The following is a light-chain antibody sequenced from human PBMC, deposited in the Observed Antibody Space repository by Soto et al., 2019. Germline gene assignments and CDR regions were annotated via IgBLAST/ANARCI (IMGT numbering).Light chain of an antibody. CDR2: GAS. CDR1: QRVSTSY. J-gene: IGKJ4*01. CDR3: QQYGSVPIT. Sequence: EIVLTQSPGTLSLSPGERATLSCRASQRVSTSYLAWYQQKPGQAPRLLIYGASSKATGIPDRFSGSGSGADFTLTISRLEPEDFAVYYCQQYGSVPITFGGGTKVEIK. V-gene: IGKV3-20*01.